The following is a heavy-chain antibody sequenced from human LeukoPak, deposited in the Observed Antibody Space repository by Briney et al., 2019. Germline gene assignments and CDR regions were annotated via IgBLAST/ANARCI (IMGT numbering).Heavy chain of an antibody. CDR1: GFTFSSYW. V-gene: IGHV3-74*01. CDR2: INSDGSST. Sequence: GGSLRLSCAASGFTFSSYWMHWVRQAPGKGLFWVSRINSDGSSTSYADSVKGRFTISRDNAKNTLYLQMNSLRAEDTAVYYCARASFGGAIDYWGQGTLVTVSS. J-gene: IGHJ4*02. D-gene: IGHD3-16*01. CDR3: ARASFGGAIDY.